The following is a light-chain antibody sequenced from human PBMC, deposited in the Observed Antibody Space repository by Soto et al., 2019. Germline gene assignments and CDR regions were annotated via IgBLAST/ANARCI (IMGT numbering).Light chain of an antibody. CDR3: QQHNSGPLT. Sequence: DIQLTQSPSFLSASVGDRVTITCRASRDTRNSLAWYQQKPGKAPTLLIYTISTLQSGVPPRFSGSGSGTEFTLTISSLQPEDFETYYCQQHNSGPLTCGGGTTVEIK. V-gene: IGKV1-9*01. CDR1: RDTRNS. J-gene: IGKJ4*01. CDR2: TIS.